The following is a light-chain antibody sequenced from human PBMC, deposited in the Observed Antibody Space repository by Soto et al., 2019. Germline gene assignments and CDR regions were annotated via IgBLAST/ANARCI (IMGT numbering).Light chain of an antibody. V-gene: IGKV3-15*01. CDR2: GAF. J-gene: IGKJ1*01. Sequence: ERVMTQSPVTLSVSPGERVTLXXRASQSVSSNLAWYQQKPGQAPSXVIYGAFTRATGIPARFSGTGSGTEFTLTISSLHSEDFALYYCQQYKDWPLTFGQGTKVDIK. CDR3: QQYKDWPLT. CDR1: QSVSSN.